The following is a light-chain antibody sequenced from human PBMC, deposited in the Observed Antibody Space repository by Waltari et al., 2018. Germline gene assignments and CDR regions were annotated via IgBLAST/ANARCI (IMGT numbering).Light chain of an antibody. CDR2: LGS. Sequence: DIVMTQSPLSLAVTPGEPASISCRSSQSLLNRNGYNYLDWYVQKPGQSPQLLIYLGSILASGVPDRLCGSGSGTDFTLKINRVEAEDVVVYYCMQCLETPFTFGPGTKVDI. CDR3: MQCLETPFT. CDR1: QSLLNRNGYNY. J-gene: IGKJ3*01. V-gene: IGKV2-28*01.